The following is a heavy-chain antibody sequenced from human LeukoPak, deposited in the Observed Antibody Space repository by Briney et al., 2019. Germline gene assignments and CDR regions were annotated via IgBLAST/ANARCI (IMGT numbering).Heavy chain of an antibody. D-gene: IGHD3-22*01. CDR1: GFTFSNAW. V-gene: IGHV3-15*01. CDR2: IKSKTDGGTT. Sequence: PGGSLRLSCAASGFTFSNAWMSWVRQAPGKGLEWVGRIKSKTDGGTTDYAAPVKGRFTISRDDSKNTLYLQMNSLKTEDAAVYYCTTVGVNYYDTSGYPFDYWGQGTLVTVSS. J-gene: IGHJ4*02. CDR3: TTVGVNYYDTSGYPFDY.